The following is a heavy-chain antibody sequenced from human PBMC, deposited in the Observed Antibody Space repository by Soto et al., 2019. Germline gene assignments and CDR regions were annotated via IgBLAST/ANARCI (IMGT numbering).Heavy chain of an antibody. J-gene: IGHJ4*02. V-gene: IGHV4-34*01. CDR3: ARVDDY. CDR2: IDDSGIS. CDR1: GGSLSASY. Sequence: SETLSLTCAVYGGSLSASYWSWIRQPPGKGLEWIGEIDDSGISKYNPSLESRVTISIDTSKNQFSLKMISITAADTAVYYCARVDDYWSQGTLVTVSS.